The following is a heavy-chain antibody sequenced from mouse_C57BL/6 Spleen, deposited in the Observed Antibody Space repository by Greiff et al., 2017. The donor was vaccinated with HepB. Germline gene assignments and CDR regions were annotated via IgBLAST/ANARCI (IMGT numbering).Heavy chain of an antibody. CDR1: GYTFTSYT. CDR3: ARSPRPPSVDY. Sequence: QVQLQQSGAELARPGASVKMSCKASGYTFTSYTMHWVKQRPGQGLEWIGYINPSSGYTKYNQKFKDKATLTADKSSSTAYMQLSSLTSEDYAVYYCARSPRPPSVDYWGQGTTLTVSS. J-gene: IGHJ2*01. V-gene: IGHV1-4*01. CDR2: INPSSGYT.